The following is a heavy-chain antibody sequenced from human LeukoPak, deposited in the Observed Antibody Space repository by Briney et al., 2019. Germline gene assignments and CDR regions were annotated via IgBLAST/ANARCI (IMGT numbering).Heavy chain of an antibody. CDR3: ARDFQRRAWDYNADDAFDI. Sequence: ASVKVSCKASGYTFTSYFIHWVRQAPGQGPEWVGIVHPSGGSTSYAEKFQGRVTMTSDTSTSTVYMELSSLRSEDTAVYYCARDFQRRAWDYNADDAFDIWGQGTMVTVSS. J-gene: IGHJ3*02. V-gene: IGHV1-46*01. CDR1: GYTFTSYF. D-gene: IGHD4-11*01. CDR2: VHPSGGST.